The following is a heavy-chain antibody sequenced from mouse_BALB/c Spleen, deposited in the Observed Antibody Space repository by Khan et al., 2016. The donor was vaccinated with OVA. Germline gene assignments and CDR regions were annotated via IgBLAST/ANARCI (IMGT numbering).Heavy chain of an antibody. CDR3: ASELGRYYAMDY. V-gene: IGHV3-2*02. J-gene: IGHJ4*01. CDR1: GYSITRDYA. D-gene: IGHD4-1*01. Sequence: EVQLQESGPGLVKPSQSLSLTCTVTGYSITRDYAWNWIRQFPENKLEWMGYITNSGSTNYNPSLKSRIPITRDTSKNQFFLQLNSVTTEDTATYYCASELGRYYAMDYWGQGTSVTVSS. CDR2: ITNSGST.